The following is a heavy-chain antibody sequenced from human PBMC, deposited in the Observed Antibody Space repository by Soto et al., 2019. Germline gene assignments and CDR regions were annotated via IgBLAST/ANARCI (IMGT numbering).Heavy chain of an antibody. CDR2: INAGNGNT. V-gene: IGHV1-3*01. CDR3: ARDVGYGLIDY. D-gene: IGHD5-18*01. CDR1: GYTFTNYA. J-gene: IGHJ4*02. Sequence: ASVKVSCKASGYTFTNYAMHWVRQAPGQRLEWMGWINAGNGNTKYSQKLQGRVTMTTDTSTSTAYMELRSLRSDDTAVYYCARDVGYGLIDYWGQGTLVTVSS.